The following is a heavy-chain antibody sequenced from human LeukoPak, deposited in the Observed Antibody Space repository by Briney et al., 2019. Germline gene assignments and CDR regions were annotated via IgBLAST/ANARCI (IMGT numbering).Heavy chain of an antibody. Sequence: SETLSLTCTVSGGSISSSSYYWGWIRQPPGKGLEWIGSIYYSGSTYYNPSLRSRVTISVDTSKNQFSLKLSSVTAADTAVYYCARSRSGWGADAFDIWGQGTMVTVSS. J-gene: IGHJ3*02. CDR3: ARSRSGWGADAFDI. V-gene: IGHV4-39*07. D-gene: IGHD6-19*01. CDR1: GGSISSSSYY. CDR2: IYYSGST.